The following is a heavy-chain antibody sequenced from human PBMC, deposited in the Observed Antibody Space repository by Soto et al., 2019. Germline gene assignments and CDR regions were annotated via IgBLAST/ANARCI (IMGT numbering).Heavy chain of an antibody. J-gene: IGHJ4*02. CDR3: ARVSSRGWAAGYYFDY. D-gene: IGHD6-19*01. V-gene: IGHV1-18*01. Sequence: ASVKVSCKASGYTFTSYGISWVRQAPGQGLEWMGWISACNGNTNYAQKLQGRVTMTTDTSTSTAYMELRSLGSDDTAVYYCARVSSRGWAAGYYFDYWGQGTLVTVSS. CDR2: ISACNGNT. CDR1: GYTFTSYG.